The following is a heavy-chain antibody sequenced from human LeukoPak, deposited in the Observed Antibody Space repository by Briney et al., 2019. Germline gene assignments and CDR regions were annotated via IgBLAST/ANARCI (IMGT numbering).Heavy chain of an antibody. CDR3: AKGGSPSCYSSSGY. Sequence: GGSLRLSCSASGFTFRSYAMQWVRQAPGKGLEYVSAISSNGGSTYYADSVKGRFTISRDNSKNTLYLQMNSLRGEDTAVYYCAKGGSPSCYSSSGYWGQGTLVTVSS. CDR1: GFTFRSYA. V-gene: IGHV3-64*04. CDR2: ISSNGGST. D-gene: IGHD2-2*01. J-gene: IGHJ4*02.